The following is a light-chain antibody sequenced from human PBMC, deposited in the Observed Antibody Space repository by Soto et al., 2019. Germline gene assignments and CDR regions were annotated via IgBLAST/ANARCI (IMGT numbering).Light chain of an antibody. Sequence: EIVLTQSPGPLSLSPGERATLSCRASQSVNINLAWYQQKPGQAPRLLIYGTSTRATGVPARFSGSGSGTEFTLTISILQSEDFAVYYCQQYNDWPPLTFGGGTKVDIK. J-gene: IGKJ4*01. CDR2: GTS. CDR3: QQYNDWPPLT. CDR1: QSVNIN. V-gene: IGKV3-15*01.